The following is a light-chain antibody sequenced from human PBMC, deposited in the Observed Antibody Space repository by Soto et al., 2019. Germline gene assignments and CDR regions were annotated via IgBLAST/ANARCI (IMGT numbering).Light chain of an antibody. CDR3: QQYNDWPLT. Sequence: EIVMTQSSATLSVSPGERATLSCRASQSVNTNLAWYQQKPGQAPRLLIYGASTRATGIPARFSGSGSGTEVTLTIGSLQSEDFAVYYCQQYNDWPLTFGGGTKVEIK. J-gene: IGKJ4*01. CDR2: GAS. CDR1: QSVNTN. V-gene: IGKV3-15*01.